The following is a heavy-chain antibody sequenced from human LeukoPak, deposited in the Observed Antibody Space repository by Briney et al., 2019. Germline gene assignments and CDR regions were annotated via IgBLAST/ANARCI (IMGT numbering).Heavy chain of an antibody. Sequence: PSETLSLTCAVYGGSFSGYYWSWIRQPPGKGLEWIGEINHSGSTNYNPSLKSRVTISVDTSKNQFSLKLSSVTAAHTAVYYCARDYPKGCFDYWGQGTLVTVSS. J-gene: IGHJ4*02. CDR2: INHSGST. V-gene: IGHV4-34*01. CDR1: GGSFSGYY. D-gene: IGHD1-26*01. CDR3: ARDYPKGCFDY.